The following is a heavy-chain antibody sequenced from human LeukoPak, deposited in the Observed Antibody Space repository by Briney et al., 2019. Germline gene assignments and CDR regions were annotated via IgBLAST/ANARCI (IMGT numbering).Heavy chain of an antibody. D-gene: IGHD3-3*01. V-gene: IGHV4-39*07. J-gene: IGHJ3*02. CDR1: GGSISSSSYY. CDR2: IYYSGST. CDR3: ARDRRRDFWSGIDAFDI. Sequence: SETLSLTCTVSGGSISSSSYYWGWIRQPPGKGLEWIGSIYYSGSTYYNPSLKSRVTISVDTSKNQFSLKLSSVTAADTAVYYCARDRRRDFWSGIDAFDIWGQGTMVTVSS.